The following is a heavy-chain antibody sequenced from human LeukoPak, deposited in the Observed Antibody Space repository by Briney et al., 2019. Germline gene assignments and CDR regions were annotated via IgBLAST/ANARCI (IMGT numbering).Heavy chain of an antibody. D-gene: IGHD6-19*01. J-gene: IGHJ3*02. CDR2: ISSSGST. CDR3: AREGWQWLVHAFDI. Sequence: SETLSLTCTVSGDSISSGDYYWSWIRQPAGKGLEWIGRISSSGSTYYNPSLESRVTISVDTSKNQFSLKLSSVTAADTAMYYCAREGWQWLVHAFDIWGQGTMVTVSS. V-gene: IGHV4-61*02. CDR1: GDSISSGDYY.